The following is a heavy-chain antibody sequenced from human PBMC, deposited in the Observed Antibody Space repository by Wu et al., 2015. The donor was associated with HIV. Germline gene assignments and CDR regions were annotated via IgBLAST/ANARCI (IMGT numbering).Heavy chain of an antibody. J-gene: IGHJ3*02. Sequence: QVQLVQSGAEVKKPGSSVKVSCKASGGTFSSYAISWVRQAPGQGLEWMGGIIPSPYSGSTIYAQKFEGRVTMTRDTSISTAYLELTTLRPDDTAVYYCARDLRRSTAFDMWGQGTMVTVSS. CDR2: IIPSPYSGST. V-gene: IGHV1-69*04. CDR3: ARDLRRSTAFDM. CDR1: GGTFSSYA.